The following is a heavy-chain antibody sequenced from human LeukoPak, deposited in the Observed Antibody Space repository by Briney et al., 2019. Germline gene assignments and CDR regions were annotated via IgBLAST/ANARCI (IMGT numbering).Heavy chain of an antibody. V-gene: IGHV4-4*07. CDR1: GGSISSYY. D-gene: IGHD3-22*01. J-gene: IGHJ4*02. CDR3: ARVDDSSGPGDYFDY. CDR2: IYTSGST. Sequence: PSETLSLTCTVSGGSISSYYWSWIRQPAGKGLEWIGRIYTSGSTNYNPSLKSRVTMSVDTSKNQFSLKLSSVTAADTAVYYCARVDDSSGPGDYFDYWGQGTLVTVSS.